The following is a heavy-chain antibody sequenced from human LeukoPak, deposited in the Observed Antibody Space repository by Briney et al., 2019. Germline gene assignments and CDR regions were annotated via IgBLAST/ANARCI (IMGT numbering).Heavy chain of an antibody. CDR2: ISSDEINE. CDR3: AKGESITSAWFDS. D-gene: IGHD5-24*01. J-gene: IGHJ5*01. CDR1: GFSFRSYG. V-gene: IGHV3-30*18. Sequence: PGGSLRLSCAASGFSFRSYGMHWVRQAPGKGLEWVAVISSDEINEYYADSVKGRFTISRDNSKNTLYLQINSLRDEDTAVYYCAKGESITSAWFDSWGQGTLVTVSS.